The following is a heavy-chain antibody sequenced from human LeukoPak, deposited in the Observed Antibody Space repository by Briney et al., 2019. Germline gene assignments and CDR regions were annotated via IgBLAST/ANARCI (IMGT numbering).Heavy chain of an antibody. Sequence: GGSLRLSCAASGFTFSSYSMNWVRQAPGKGLEWVSYISSSSSTIYYADSVKGRFTISRDNAKNSLYLQMNSLRAEDTALYYCAREGVSYYGSRNDYWGQGTLVTVSS. CDR2: ISSSSSTI. V-gene: IGHV3-48*01. D-gene: IGHD3-10*01. J-gene: IGHJ4*02. CDR1: GFTFSSYS. CDR3: AREGVSYYGSRNDY.